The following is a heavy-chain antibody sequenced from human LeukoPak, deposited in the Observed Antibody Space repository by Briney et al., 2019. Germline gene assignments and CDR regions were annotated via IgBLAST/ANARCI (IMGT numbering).Heavy chain of an antibody. Sequence: ASVKVSCKASGYTFTSYYMHWVRQAPGQGLEWMGMINPSGGSTSYAQNFQGRVTMTRDMSTSTVYMELNSLRSEDTAVYYCARDPILYGDFDFDYWGQGSLVTVSS. J-gene: IGHJ4*02. CDR1: GYTFTSYY. D-gene: IGHD4-17*01. V-gene: IGHV1-46*01. CDR2: INPSGGST. CDR3: ARDPILYGDFDFDY.